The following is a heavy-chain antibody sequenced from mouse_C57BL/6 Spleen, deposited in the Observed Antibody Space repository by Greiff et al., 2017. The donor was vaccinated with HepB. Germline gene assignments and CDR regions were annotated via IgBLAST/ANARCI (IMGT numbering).Heavy chain of an antibody. J-gene: IGHJ1*03. CDR2: INPNYGTT. V-gene: IGHV1-39*01. CDR1: GYSFTDYN. Sequence: EVQLKESGPELVKPGASVKISCKASGYSFTDYNMNWVKQSNGKSLEWIGVINPNYGTTSYNQKFKGKATLTVDQSSSTAYMQLNSLTSEDSAVYYCARSYYGIHWYFDVWGTGTTVTVSS. CDR3: ARSYYGIHWYFDV. D-gene: IGHD1-1*01.